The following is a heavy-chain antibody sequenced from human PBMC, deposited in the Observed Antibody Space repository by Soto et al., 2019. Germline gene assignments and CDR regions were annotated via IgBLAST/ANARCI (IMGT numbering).Heavy chain of an antibody. CDR3: ARSPRDGYQISIDY. D-gene: IGHD2-21*01. J-gene: IGHJ4*02. V-gene: IGHV4-31*03. CDR1: GGSISSGGYY. Sequence: PSETLSLTCTVSGGSISSGGYYWSWIRQHPGKGLEWIGYIYYSGSTYYNPSLKSRVTISVDTSKNQFSLKLSSVTAADTAVYYCARSPRDGYQISIDYWGQGTLVTVSS. CDR2: IYYSGST.